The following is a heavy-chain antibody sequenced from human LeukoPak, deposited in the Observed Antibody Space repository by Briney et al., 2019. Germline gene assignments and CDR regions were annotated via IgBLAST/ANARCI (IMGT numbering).Heavy chain of an antibody. J-gene: IGHJ3*02. D-gene: IGHD2-2*01. CDR2: ISSSGSTI. Sequence: PGGSLRLSCAASGFTFSSYEMNWVRQAPGKGLEWVSYISSSGSTIYYADSVKGRFTISRDNSKNTLYLQMNSLRAEDTAVYYCAKDGRCSSTSCSDAFDIWGQGTMVTVSS. CDR1: GFTFSSYE. CDR3: AKDGRCSSTSCSDAFDI. V-gene: IGHV3-48*03.